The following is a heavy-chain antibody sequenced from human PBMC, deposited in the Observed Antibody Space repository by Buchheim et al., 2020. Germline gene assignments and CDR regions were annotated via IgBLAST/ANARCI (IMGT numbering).Heavy chain of an antibody. D-gene: IGHD2-8*02. CDR1: GFTFSTYW. J-gene: IGHJ6*02. V-gene: IGHV3-7*01. CDR2: INQDGSYK. Sequence: DVQMVESGGGVVQPGGSLRLSCAASGFTFSTYWISWVRQAPGKGLEWVANINQDGSYKNYVDSVEGRFTISRDNAMNSVSLQMSSLRAEDTAVYYCASHGVFCTGYRCFDDVYFYHGLDVWGQGTT. CDR3: ASHGVFCTGYRCFDDVYFYHGLDV.